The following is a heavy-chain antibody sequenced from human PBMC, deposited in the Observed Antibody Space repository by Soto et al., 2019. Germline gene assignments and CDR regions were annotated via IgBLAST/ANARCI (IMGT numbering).Heavy chain of an antibody. J-gene: IGHJ4*02. CDR1: GFTFSSYT. Sequence: QVQLVESGGGVVQPGRSLRLSCAASGFTFSSYTMLWVRQAPGKGLEWVALIYYDGSQKYYADSVKGRFTISRDNSKKMMNLDMNSLRTEDTAVYYCTRGGGNQLGDCYDNWGQGTLVTVSS. V-gene: IGHV3-30*04. CDR3: TRGGGNQLGDCYDN. CDR2: IYYDGSQK. D-gene: IGHD2-21*02.